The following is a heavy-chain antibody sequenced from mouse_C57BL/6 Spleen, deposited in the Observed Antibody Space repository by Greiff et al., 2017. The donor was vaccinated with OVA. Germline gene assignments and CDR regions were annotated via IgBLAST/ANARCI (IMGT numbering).Heavy chain of an antibody. CDR1: GFSFNTYA. J-gene: IGHJ2*01. D-gene: IGHD1-1*01. V-gene: IGHV10-1*01. Sequence: EVQLVESGGGLVQPKGSLKLSCAASGFSFNTYAMNWVRQAPGKGLEWVARIRSKSNNYATYYADSVKDRFTISRDDSESMLYLQMNNLKTEDTAMYYCVRQGRGNYFDYWGQGTTLTVSS. CDR2: IRSKSNNYAT. CDR3: VRQGRGNYFDY.